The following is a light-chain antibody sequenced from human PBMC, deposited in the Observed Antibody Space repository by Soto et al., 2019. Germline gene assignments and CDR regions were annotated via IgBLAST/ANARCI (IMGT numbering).Light chain of an antibody. J-gene: IGKJ1*01. V-gene: IGKV1-5*03. CDR2: EAS. CDR3: QQYNGFWT. CDR1: QSISGS. Sequence: GDRVTVTCRASQSISGSLAWYQQKPGKAPKLLIYEASTLKRGVPSRFSGSGSGREYTLTISSLQPDDFASYYCQQYNGFWTFGQGTKVEIK.